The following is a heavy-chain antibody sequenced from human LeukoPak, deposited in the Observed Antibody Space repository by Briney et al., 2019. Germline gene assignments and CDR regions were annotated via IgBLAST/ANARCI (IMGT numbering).Heavy chain of an antibody. V-gene: IGHV1-18*01. CDR3: ARDSYYYDSSGYYQYYFDY. D-gene: IGHD3-22*01. J-gene: IGHJ4*02. Sequence: ASVKVSCKASGYTFTSYGISWVRQAPGQGLEWMGWISVYNGNTNYAQKFQGRVTMTTDTSTSTSYMKLRSLRYDDTAVYYCARDSYYYDSSGYYQYYFDYWGQGTLVTVSS. CDR1: GYTFTSYG. CDR2: ISVYNGNT.